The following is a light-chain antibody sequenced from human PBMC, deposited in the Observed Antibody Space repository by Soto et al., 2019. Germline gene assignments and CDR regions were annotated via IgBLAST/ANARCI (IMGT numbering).Light chain of an antibody. V-gene: IGKV1-27*01. Sequence: DVQMTQSPSSLSASVGDNVTITCRASQGISNSLAWYQQTPGKVPKLLIYSASTLQSGVPSRFSGSGSGTVFTLTINSLQPEDVASYYCQKYNSAPLTFGPGTKVDLK. J-gene: IGKJ3*01. CDR1: QGISNS. CDR2: SAS. CDR3: QKYNSAPLT.